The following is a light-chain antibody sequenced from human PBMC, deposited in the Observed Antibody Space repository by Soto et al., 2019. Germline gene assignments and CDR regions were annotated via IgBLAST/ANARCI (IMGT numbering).Light chain of an antibody. CDR1: QGITSA. Sequence: AIPLTQSPSSLSASVGDRVTITCRASQGITSALAWYQQKPGKAPNLLIYDASSLESGVPSRFSGSGSGTDFTLTISSLQPEDFATYYCQQFNSYPHTFGQGTKLEIK. CDR3: QQFNSYPHT. CDR2: DAS. J-gene: IGKJ2*01. V-gene: IGKV1-13*02.